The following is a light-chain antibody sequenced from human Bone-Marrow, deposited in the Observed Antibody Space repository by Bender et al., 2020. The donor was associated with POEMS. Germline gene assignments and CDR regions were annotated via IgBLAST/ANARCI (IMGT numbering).Light chain of an antibody. CDR1: KLGEEY. Sequence: SYDLTQPPSVSVSPGQTATITCSGEKLGEEYACWYQQKPGQSPVVVIDQDTKRPSGIPERFSGSTSGNTASLTISGTQTMDEADYYCQSWGSNTAVFGGGTKLTVL. CDR3: QSWGSNTAV. V-gene: IGLV3-1*01. J-gene: IGLJ2*01. CDR2: QDT.